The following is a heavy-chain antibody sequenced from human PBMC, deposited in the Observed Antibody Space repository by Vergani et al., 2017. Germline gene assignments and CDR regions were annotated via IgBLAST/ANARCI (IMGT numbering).Heavy chain of an antibody. CDR3: ARGRLRYFDWLSKPDAFDI. CDR2: INHSGST. J-gene: IGHJ3*02. CDR1: GGSFSGYY. V-gene: IGHV4-34*01. D-gene: IGHD3-9*01. Sequence: QVPLQQWGAGLLKPSETLSLTCAVYGGSFSGYYWSWIRQPPGKGLEWIGEINHSGSTNYNPSLKSRVTISVDTSKNQFSLKLSSVTAADTAVYYCARGRLRYFDWLSKPDAFDIWCQGTMVTVSS.